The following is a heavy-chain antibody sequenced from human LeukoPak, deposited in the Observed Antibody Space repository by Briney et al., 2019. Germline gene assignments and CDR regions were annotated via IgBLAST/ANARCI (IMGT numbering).Heavy chain of an antibody. V-gene: IGHV1-8*03. CDR3: ATSRESVAGKNYYYYYYMDI. CDR2: MNPNSGNT. Sequence: ASVKVSCKASGYTFTSYDINWVRQATGQGLEWMGWMNPNSGNTGYAQKFQGRVTITADESTSTAYMELSSLRSEDTAVYYCATSRESVAGKNYYYYYYMDIWGKGTTVTISS. D-gene: IGHD6-19*01. CDR1: GYTFTSYD. J-gene: IGHJ6*03.